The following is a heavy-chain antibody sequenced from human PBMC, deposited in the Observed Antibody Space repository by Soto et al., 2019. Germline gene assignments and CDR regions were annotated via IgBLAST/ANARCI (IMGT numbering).Heavy chain of an antibody. CDR1: GGSFSGYY. V-gene: IGHV4-34*01. CDR2: INHRGST. J-gene: IGHJ5*02. D-gene: IGHD2-15*01. Sequence: SETLSLTCAVYGGSFSGYYWSWIRQPPGKGLEWIGEINHRGSTNYNPSLKSRATISVDTSKNQFSLKQSSVPAADTAVYYCARGRRWDIVVVVAATRRGWFDPWGQGTLVTVSS. CDR3: ARGRRWDIVVVVAATRRGWFDP.